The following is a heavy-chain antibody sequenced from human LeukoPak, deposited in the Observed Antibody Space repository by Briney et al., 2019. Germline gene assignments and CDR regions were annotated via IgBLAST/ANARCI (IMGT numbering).Heavy chain of an antibody. V-gene: IGHV4-31*03. D-gene: IGHD2-15*01. Sequence: SETLSLTCTVSGGSISSGGYYWSWLRQHPGRGLEWIGNIYYSGSTYYNPSLKSRVTITVDTSKNQFSLKLSSVTAADTAVYDCARAGGGCSGGSCYFEFDFWGQGTLVTVSS. CDR3: ARAGGGCSGGSCYFEFDF. J-gene: IGHJ4*02. CDR2: IYYSGST. CDR1: GGSISSGGYY.